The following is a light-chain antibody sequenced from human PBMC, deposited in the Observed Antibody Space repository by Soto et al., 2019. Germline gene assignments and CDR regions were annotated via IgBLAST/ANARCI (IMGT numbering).Light chain of an antibody. CDR1: SSDVGGYNY. CDR3: SSYTSSSTLGVV. J-gene: IGLJ2*01. V-gene: IGLV2-14*01. CDR2: DVR. Sequence: SALTQPASVSGSPGQSITISCTGTSSDVGGYNYVSWYQQHPGKAPKLMIYDVRNRPSGVSNRFSGSKSGNTASLTISGLQAEDEADYYCSSYTSSSTLGVVFGGGTKLTVL.